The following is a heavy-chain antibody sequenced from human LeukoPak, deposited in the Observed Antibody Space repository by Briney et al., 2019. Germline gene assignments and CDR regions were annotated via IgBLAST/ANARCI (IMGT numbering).Heavy chain of an antibody. V-gene: IGHV3-30*03. CDR1: GFTFSSYG. J-gene: IGHJ4*02. CDR2: ISYDGSNK. D-gene: IGHD3-10*01. Sequence: GRSLRLSCAASGFTFSSYGMHWVRQAPGKGLEWVAVISYDGSNKYYADSVKGRFTISRDNSKNTLYLQMNSLRAEDTAVYYCARSLARGRYYFDYWGQGTLVTVSS. CDR3: ARSLARGRYYFDY.